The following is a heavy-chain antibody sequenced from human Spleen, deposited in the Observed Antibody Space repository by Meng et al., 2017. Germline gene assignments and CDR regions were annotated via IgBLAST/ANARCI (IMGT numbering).Heavy chain of an antibody. V-gene: IGHV3-7*01. CDR3: ARLPYGDYGVYYFDY. J-gene: IGHJ4*02. Sequence: GGSLRLSCVVSGFTLRNYWMSWVRQAPGKGLEWVANIKGDGSEKNYVDSVEGRFTISRDNAKNSLYLQMNSLRAEDTAVYYCARLPYGDYGVYYFDYWGQGTLVTVSS. D-gene: IGHD4-17*01. CDR2: IKGDGSEK. CDR1: GFTLRNYW.